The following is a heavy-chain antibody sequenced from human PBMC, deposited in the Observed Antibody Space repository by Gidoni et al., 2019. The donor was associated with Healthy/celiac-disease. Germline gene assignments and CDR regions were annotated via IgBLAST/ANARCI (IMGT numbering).Heavy chain of an antibody. V-gene: IGHV4-4*07. CDR3: ARGGYSYGYGIFSSLFDY. J-gene: IGHJ4*02. D-gene: IGHD5-18*01. Sequence: QVQLQESGPGLVKPSETLSLTCPVSGGSISSYYWSWIRQPAGKGLEWIGRIYTSGSTNYNPSLKSRVTMSVDTSKNQFSLKLSSVTAADTAVYYCARGGYSYGYGIFSSLFDYWGQGTLVTVSS. CDR1: GGSISSYY. CDR2: IYTSGST.